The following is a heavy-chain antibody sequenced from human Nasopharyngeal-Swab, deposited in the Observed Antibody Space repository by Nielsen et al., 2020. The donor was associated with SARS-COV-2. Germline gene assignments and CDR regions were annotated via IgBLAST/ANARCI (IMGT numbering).Heavy chain of an antibody. Sequence: ASVKVSCKVSGYTLTVLPIHWVRQAPGKGLEWMGTVVPEDGKPIYAQNFQGRVTMTEDTSTYTAYLELSSLRSEDTAVYYCASEGSGVFGVVIYAFDIWGPGTLVTVSS. D-gene: IGHD3-3*01. CDR2: VVPEDGKP. CDR1: GYTLTVLP. V-gene: IGHV1-24*01. J-gene: IGHJ3*02. CDR3: ASEGSGVFGVVIYAFDI.